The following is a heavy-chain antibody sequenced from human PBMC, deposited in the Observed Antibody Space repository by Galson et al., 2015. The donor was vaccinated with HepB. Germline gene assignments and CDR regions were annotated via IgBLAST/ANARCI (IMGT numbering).Heavy chain of an antibody. Sequence: SLRLSCAASGFMFSNYAMTWVRQAPGKGLEWVASIKNDGNEKQYVDSVKGRFTISRDNAKNLLYLQMNSLRAEDTAVYYCERDGSSTVIGGVTGRGEYCFDAWGQGTMVTVSS. CDR2: IKNDGNEK. D-gene: IGHD3-16*01. V-gene: IGHV3-7*01. CDR3: ERDGSSTVIGGVTGRGEYCFDA. J-gene: IGHJ5*02. CDR1: GFMFSNYA.